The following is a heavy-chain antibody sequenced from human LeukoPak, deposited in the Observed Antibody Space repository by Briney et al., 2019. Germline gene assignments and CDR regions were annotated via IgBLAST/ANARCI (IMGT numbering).Heavy chain of an antibody. Sequence: GESLKICSRSSVSSSTNYWNWCGRQLPGGGVEGVGISYPGDSDTRYSPSFQGQFTISADKSIRTAYVQWSSLKVSDTAMYYCARLRGSGSYLVDYWGQGTLLTVSS. CDR3: ARLRGSGSYLVDY. V-gene: IGHV5-51*01. CDR2: SYPGDSDT. CDR1: VSSSTNYW. J-gene: IGHJ4*02. D-gene: IGHD3-10*01.